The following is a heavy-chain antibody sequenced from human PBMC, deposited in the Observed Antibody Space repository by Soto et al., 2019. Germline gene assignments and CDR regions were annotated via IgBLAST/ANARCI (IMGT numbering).Heavy chain of an antibody. J-gene: IGHJ6*02. Sequence: GGSLRLSCAASGFTFDDYAMHWVRQAPGKGLEWVSGISWNSGSIGYADSVKGRFTISRDNAKNSLYLQMNSLRAEDTALYYCAKDKGSSIAAAGRSYYGMDVWGQGTTVTVSS. CDR1: GFTFDDYA. CDR3: AKDKGSSIAAAGRSYYGMDV. CDR2: ISWNSGSI. V-gene: IGHV3-9*01. D-gene: IGHD6-13*01.